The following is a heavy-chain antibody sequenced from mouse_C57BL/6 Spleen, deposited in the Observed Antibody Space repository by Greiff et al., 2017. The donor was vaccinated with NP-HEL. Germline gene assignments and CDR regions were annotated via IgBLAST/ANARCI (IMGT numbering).Heavy chain of an antibody. Sequence: DVKLQESGPGLVKPSQSLSLTCTVTGYSITSGYGWTWIRQFPGTKLEWMGYISYSGSTNYNPSLKSRISITRDTSKNQFFLQLNSVTTEDTATYYCARTARIKYWGQGTTLTVSS. J-gene: IGHJ2*01. CDR3: ARTARIKY. CDR1: GYSITSGYG. V-gene: IGHV3-2*02. D-gene: IGHD1-2*01. CDR2: ISYSGST.